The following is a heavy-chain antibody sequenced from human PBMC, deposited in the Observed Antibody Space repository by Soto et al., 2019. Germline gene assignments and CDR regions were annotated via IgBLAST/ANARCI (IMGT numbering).Heavy chain of an antibody. CDR1: GDSVSSNSSD. J-gene: IGHJ4*02. CDR3: GDYHFHS. V-gene: IGHV6-1*01. Sequence: QVQLQQSGPGLVKPSQTLSLTCAISGDSVSSNSSDWNWIRQSPSRGLEWLGRTYYRSRWINDYAVSVRGRITINPDTSKNQFSLQLNSVTPDDTAVYYCGDYHFHSWGQGTLVTVSS. D-gene: IGHD4-17*01. CDR2: TYYRSRWIN.